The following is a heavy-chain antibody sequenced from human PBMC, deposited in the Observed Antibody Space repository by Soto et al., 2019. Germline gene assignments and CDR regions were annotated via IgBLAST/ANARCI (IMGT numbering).Heavy chain of an antibody. CDR1: GFPFSSFN. CDR2: IGRVSTYI. Sequence: QLVESGGGLVKPGGSLRLSCVASGFPFSSFNLNWIRQAPGKGLEWVSSIGRVSTYIYYADSVRGRFTVSRDNAKNSVYLQMNGLTAEDSGIYYCARVTAGSGSYQIDLWGQGTLVTVSS. CDR3: ARVTAGSGSYQIDL. J-gene: IGHJ4*02. V-gene: IGHV3-21*02. D-gene: IGHD3-10*01.